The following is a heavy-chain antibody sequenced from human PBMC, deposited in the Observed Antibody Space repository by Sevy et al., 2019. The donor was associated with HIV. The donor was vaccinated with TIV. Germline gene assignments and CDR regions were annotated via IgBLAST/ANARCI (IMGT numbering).Heavy chain of an antibody. CDR3: ARDLPPSATTVPHFDY. V-gene: IGHV3-53*01. J-gene: IGHJ4*02. CDR2: IYIGGST. D-gene: IGHD4-17*01. CDR1: GFAVSSNF. Sequence: GGSLRLSCAASGFAVSSNFMSWVRQAPGKGLEWVSVIYIGGSTYYADSVKGRFTISRDNSKNTLYLQMNSLRAEDTAVYYCARDLPPSATTVPHFDYWGRGTLVTVSS.